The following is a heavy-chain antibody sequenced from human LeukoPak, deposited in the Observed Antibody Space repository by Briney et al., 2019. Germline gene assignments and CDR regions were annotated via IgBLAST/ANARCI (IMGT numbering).Heavy chain of an antibody. CDR2: IYHSGSI. Sequence: SETLSLTCTVSGYSISNGYYWGWIRQPPGKGLEWIGSIYHSGSIYYNPSLKSRVTISVDTSKNQFSLKLSSVTAADTAVYYCARVAVVPAAIWKPYFDYWGQGTLVTVSS. CDR3: ARVAVVPAAIWKPYFDY. D-gene: IGHD2-2*01. V-gene: IGHV4-38-2*02. J-gene: IGHJ4*02. CDR1: GYSISNGYY.